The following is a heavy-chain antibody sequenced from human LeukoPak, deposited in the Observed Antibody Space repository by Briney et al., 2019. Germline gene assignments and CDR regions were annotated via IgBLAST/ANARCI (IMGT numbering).Heavy chain of an antibody. CDR3: ARDRAYCGGDCHSNWFDP. CDR2: IIPILGIA. Sequence: SVKVSCKASGGTFSSYAISWVRQAPGQGLEWMGRIIPILGIANYAQKFQGRVTIAADKSTSTAYMELSSLRSEDTAVYYCARDRAYCGGDCHSNWFDPWGQGTLVTVSS. CDR1: GGTFSSYA. D-gene: IGHD2-21*02. J-gene: IGHJ5*02. V-gene: IGHV1-69*04.